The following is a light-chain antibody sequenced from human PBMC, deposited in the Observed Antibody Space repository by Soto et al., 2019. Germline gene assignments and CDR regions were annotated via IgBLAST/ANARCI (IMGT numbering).Light chain of an antibody. J-gene: IGLJ2*01. CDR3: QAWDSSSMI. CDR1: KLGEKY. CDR2: QDS. V-gene: IGLV3-1*01. Sequence: SYELTQPPSVSVSPGQTASITCSGDKLGEKYACWYQQKPGQSPVLVIYQDSKRPSGIPERFSGSNSGNTATLTISGTQAMDEADYYCQAWDSSSMIFGGGTKVTVL.